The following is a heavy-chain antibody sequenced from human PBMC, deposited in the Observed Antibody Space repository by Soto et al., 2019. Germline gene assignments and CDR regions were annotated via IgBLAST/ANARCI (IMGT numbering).Heavy chain of an antibody. CDR2: IYYSGST. CDR3: AGIGLYYNMDV. J-gene: IGHJ6*03. D-gene: IGHD2-15*01. CDR1: GGSISSSSYY. Sequence: PSETLSLTCTVSGGSISSSSYYWGWIRQPPGKGLEWIGSIYYSGSTYYNPSLKSRVTISVDTSKNQFSLKLSSVTAADTAVYYCAGIGLYYNMDVWGKGTTVTVSS. V-gene: IGHV4-39*01.